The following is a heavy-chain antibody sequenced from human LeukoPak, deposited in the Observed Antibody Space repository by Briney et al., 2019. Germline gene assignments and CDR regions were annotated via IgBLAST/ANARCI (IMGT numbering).Heavy chain of an antibody. D-gene: IGHD3-3*01. CDR2: INHSGST. CDR1: GGSFSGYY. CDR3: ARGPWGGYYRYYYYYGMDV. Sequence: SETLSLTCAVYGGSFSGYYWSWIRQPPGKGLEWIGEINHSGSTNYNPSLKSRVTISVDTSKNQFSLKLSSVTAADTAVYYCARGPWGGYYRYYYYYGMDVWGQGTTVTVSS. V-gene: IGHV4-34*01. J-gene: IGHJ6*02.